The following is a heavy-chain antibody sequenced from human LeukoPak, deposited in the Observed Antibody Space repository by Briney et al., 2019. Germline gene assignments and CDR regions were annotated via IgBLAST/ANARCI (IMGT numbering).Heavy chain of an antibody. CDR1: GGTFSTYA. J-gene: IGHJ4*02. D-gene: IGHD3-10*01. V-gene: IGHV1-69*05. Sequence: GSSVKVSCKASGGTFSTYAVNWVRQAPGQGLEWMGGIIPFFGTANYAQKFQGRVTITTDESTSTAYMELSSLRSEDTAIYYCARVFARGGEISGSYYYYWGQGTLVTVSS. CDR2: IIPFFGTA. CDR3: ARVFARGGEISGSYYYY.